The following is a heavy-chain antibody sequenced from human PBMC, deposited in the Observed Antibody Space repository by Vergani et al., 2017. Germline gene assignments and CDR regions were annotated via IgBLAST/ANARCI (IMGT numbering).Heavy chain of an antibody. CDR3: VRERAPFDAFDV. J-gene: IGHJ3*01. CDR2: VNQDGSEK. CDR1: GFISSSYW. Sequence: EGQLVESGGDWVQRGGSLRLSCAASGFISSSYWMSWVRQAPGKGLEWVANVNQDGSEKYYVDSVRGRFTFSRDNSRYTLDLQMDSLRAEDTAVYHCVRERAPFDAFDVWGQGTMVTVSS. V-gene: IGHV3-7*01.